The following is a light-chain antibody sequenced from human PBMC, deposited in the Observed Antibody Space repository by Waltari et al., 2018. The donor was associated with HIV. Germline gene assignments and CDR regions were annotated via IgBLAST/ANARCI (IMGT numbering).Light chain of an antibody. Sequence: SYELTQPPSMSVSPGQTATITCPGDALAKQHSYWYQQKAGQAPVLVIFAGTERPSGIPERFSGTRSETTVTLTITGVQAEDEADYYCESADSTGSYYVFGRGTRLTVL. CDR3: ESADSTGSYYV. CDR1: ALAKQH. CDR2: AGT. J-gene: IGLJ2*01. V-gene: IGLV3-25*03.